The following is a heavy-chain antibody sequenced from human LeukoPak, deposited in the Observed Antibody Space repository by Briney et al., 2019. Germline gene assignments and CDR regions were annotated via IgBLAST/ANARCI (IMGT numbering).Heavy chain of an antibody. V-gene: IGHV3-23*01. J-gene: IGHJ3*02. CDR2: ISGSGVST. D-gene: IGHD2-2*02. Sequence: GESLRLSCAASGFTFSSYAMRWVRQAPGKGLEWVSSISGSGVSTYYADSVKGRFTISRDNSKNTLYLQMNSLRAEDTAVYYCARDRGPAAIKDAFDIWGQGTMVTVSS. CDR1: GFTFSSYA. CDR3: ARDRGPAAIKDAFDI.